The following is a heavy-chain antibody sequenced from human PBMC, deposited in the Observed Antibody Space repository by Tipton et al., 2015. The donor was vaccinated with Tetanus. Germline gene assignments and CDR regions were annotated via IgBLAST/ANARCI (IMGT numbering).Heavy chain of an antibody. V-gene: IGHV3-48*02. CDR1: GFTFNTFA. CDR3: ARGLALGADGALAIDY. Sequence: GSLRLSCAASGFTFNTFAMHWVRQAPGQGLEWISYISSDSSTTSYADSVKGRFTVSRDHAKSSLYLQMNSLRDEDTAVYYCARGLALGADGALAIDYWGQGTLVTVSS. J-gene: IGHJ4*02. D-gene: IGHD6-13*01. CDR2: ISSDSSTT.